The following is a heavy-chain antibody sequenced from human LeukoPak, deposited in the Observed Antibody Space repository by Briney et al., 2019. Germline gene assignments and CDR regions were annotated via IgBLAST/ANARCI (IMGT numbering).Heavy chain of an antibody. V-gene: IGHV3-23*01. J-gene: IGHJ6*03. CDR3: AKFIDYYYYYIDV. CDR1: GFTFSRYA. CDR2: ISDSGGIT. D-gene: IGHD3-16*02. Sequence: GGSLRLSCAASGFTFSRYAMSWVRQAPGKGLEWVSAISDSGGITYYADSVKGRFTISRDNAKNTLYLQMNSLRAEDTAIYYCAKFIDYYYYYIDVWGKGTTVTVSS.